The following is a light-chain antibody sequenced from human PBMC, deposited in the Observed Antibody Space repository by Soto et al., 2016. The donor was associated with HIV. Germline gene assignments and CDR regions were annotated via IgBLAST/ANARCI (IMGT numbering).Light chain of an antibody. V-gene: IGKV1-5*03. CDR3: QQYNSYPWT. CDR2: KAS. CDR1: QSINKW. J-gene: IGKJ1*01. Sequence: DIRMTQSPSTLSASLGDRVTITCRASQSINKWLAWYQQKPGKAPNLLIYKASTSQSGVPSTFSGSGSGTEFTLIISSPQPDDFATYYCQQYNSYPWTFGQGTKVEIK.